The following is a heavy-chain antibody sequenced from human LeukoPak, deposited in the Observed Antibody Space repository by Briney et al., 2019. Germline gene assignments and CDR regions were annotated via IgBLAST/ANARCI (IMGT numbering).Heavy chain of an antibody. D-gene: IGHD2-2*01. CDR3: ARGFRPCSGTTCSLHFHL. Sequence: GGSLRLSCAASGFTFSTYAMSWVRQAPGKGLEWVSSIRAGDDKTFYSDSVEGRFTISRDNSKNTLYLQMSRLRAEATAVYYCARGFRPCSGTTCSLHFHLWGQGTQVNVST. CDR2: IRAGDDKT. V-gene: IGHV3-23*01. J-gene: IGHJ1*01. CDR1: GFTFSTYA.